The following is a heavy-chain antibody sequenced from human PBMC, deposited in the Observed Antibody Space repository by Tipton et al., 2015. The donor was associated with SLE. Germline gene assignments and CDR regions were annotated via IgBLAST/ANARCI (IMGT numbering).Heavy chain of an antibody. CDR3: ARILIPVGFDV. Sequence: LRLSCNVSGYSIRNGYYWGWIRQASGKGLEWTGTIHHSGITYYNPSLKSRVTISVDTSKNQFSLKLRSVTAADTAVYYCARILIPVGFDVWGQGTMVIVSS. D-gene: IGHD2-2*01. CDR1: GYSIRNGYY. J-gene: IGHJ3*01. V-gene: IGHV4-38-2*02. CDR2: IHHSGIT.